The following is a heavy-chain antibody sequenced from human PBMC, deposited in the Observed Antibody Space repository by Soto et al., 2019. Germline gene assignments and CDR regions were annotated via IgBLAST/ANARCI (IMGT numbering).Heavy chain of an antibody. D-gene: IGHD2-8*01. CDR2: ISAYNGNT. V-gene: IGHV1-18*04. Sequence: QVQLVQSGAEVKKPGASVKVSCKASGYTFTSYGISWVRQAPGQGLEWIGWISAYNGNTNYAQKLKGRVTMTTDTSTSTAYMELRSLRSDDTAVYYCARASTYCTNGVCYHNWFDPWGQGTLVTVSS. J-gene: IGHJ5*02. CDR1: GYTFTSYG. CDR3: ARASTYCTNGVCYHNWFDP.